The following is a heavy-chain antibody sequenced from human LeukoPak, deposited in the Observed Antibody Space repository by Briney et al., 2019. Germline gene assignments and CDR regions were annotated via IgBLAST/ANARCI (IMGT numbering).Heavy chain of an antibody. CDR2: IYYSGST. V-gene: IGHV4-59*01. Sequence: NPSETLSLTCTVSGGSISSYCWSWIRQPPGKGLEWIGYIYYSGSTNYNPSLKSRVTISVDTSKNQFSLKLSSVTAADTAVYYCARERTRPFSITSFSWFDPWGQGTLVTVSS. D-gene: IGHD2-2*01. J-gene: IGHJ5*02. CDR3: ARERTRPFSITSFSWFDP. CDR1: GGSISSYC.